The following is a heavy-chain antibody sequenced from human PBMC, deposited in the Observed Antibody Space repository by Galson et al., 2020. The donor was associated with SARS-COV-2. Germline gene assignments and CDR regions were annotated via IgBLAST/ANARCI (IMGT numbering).Heavy chain of an antibody. J-gene: IGHJ6*04. V-gene: IGHV3-7*05. CDR3: ARNLGPRACDCGGSSCYFYSYYGIDV. CDR2: IKQDGSEK. D-gene: IGHD2-15*01. CDR1: GFTFSSYW. Sequence: GESLKISCVASGFTFSSYWMSWVRQAPGKGLEWVATIKQDGSEKYYVDSVKGRFTVSRDNAKNLLYLQMNSLRAEDTALYYCARNLGPRACDCGGSSCYFYSYYGIDVWGKGTTVTVSS.